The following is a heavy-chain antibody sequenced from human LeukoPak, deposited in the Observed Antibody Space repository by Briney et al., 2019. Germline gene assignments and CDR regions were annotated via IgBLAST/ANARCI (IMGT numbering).Heavy chain of an antibody. CDR1: GYTFTSYY. D-gene: IGHD3-10*01. CDR3: ARDLRSGSVRFDY. J-gene: IGHJ4*02. CDR2: INPSGGST. Sequence: ASVKVSXKASGYTFTSYYMHWVRQAPGQGLEWMGIINPSGGSTNYAQKFQGRVTMTRDTSTSTVYMELSGLTSEDTGVYYCARDLRSGSVRFDYWGQGTLVTVSS. V-gene: IGHV1-46*01.